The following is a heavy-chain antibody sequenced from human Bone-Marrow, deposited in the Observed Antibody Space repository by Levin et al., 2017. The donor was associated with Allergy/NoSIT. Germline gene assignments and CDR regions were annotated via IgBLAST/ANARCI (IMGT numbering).Heavy chain of an antibody. CDR1: GFTFNNYW. D-gene: IGHD6-13*01. J-gene: IGHJ4*02. V-gene: IGHV3-7*01. CDR2: IKHDGREN. Sequence: PGESLKISCAASGFTFNNYWMTWVRQAPGKGLEWVANIKHDGRENHYLDSVKGRFTISRDNSKNLLYLQMNSLRAEDTAVYYCARPAGILTAGTFWDSWGQGTLVTVSS. CDR3: ARPAGILTAGTFWDS.